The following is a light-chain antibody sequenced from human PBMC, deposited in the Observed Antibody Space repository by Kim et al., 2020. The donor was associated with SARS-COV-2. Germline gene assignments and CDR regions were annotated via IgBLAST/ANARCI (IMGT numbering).Light chain of an antibody. CDR3: QSYDSGLGGSV. CDR1: SSNIGADYD. CDR2: ANS. V-gene: IGLV1-40*01. Sequence: QRVTIACTGSSSNIGADYDVHWYQQLPGTAPKLLIHANSDRPSGVPDRFSGSKSGTSASLAISGLQAEDEADYYCQSYDSGLGGSVFGGGTQLTVL. J-gene: IGLJ3*02.